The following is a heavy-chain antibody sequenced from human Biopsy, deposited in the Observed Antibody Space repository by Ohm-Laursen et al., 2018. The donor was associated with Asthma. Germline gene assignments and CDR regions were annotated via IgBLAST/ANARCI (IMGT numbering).Heavy chain of an antibody. CDR2: GGSYYDGGLK. CDR1: GSTFRSYA. D-gene: IGHD3-3*01. V-gene: IGHV3-30-3*01. CDR3: ARDVMEWYLPAFDF. J-gene: IGHJ4*02. Sequence: SSLRLSCSASGSTFRSYAMHWVRQAPGKGLEWVAVGGSYYDGGLKYYADSVNGRFTVSRDDSKNTLYLQMNSLRPDDTAVYYCARDVMEWYLPAFDFWGRGTLVTVSS.